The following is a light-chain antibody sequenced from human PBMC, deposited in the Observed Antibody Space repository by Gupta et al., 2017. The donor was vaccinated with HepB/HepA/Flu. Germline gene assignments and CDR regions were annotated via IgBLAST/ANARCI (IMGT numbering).Light chain of an antibody. V-gene: IGLV2-11*01. CDR3: CSHAGPDSDVI. J-gene: IGLJ2*01. CDR2: DVS. CDR1: SSDVGRYDL. Sequence: QSALTQPRSVSGSPGQSVTISCTGTSSDVGRYDLVSWYQHHPGKAPKLIIYDVSKRPSGVPDRFSGSKSGNTASLTISGLQAEDESDYYCCSHAGPDSDVIFGGGTKLTVL.